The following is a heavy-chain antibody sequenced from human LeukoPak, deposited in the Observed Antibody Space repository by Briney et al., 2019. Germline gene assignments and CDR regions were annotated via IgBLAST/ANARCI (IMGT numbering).Heavy chain of an antibody. CDR1: GFTFSSYA. CDR2: ISGSGGGT. Sequence: GGSLRLSCAASGFTFSSYAMSWVRQAPGKGLEWVSAISGSGGGTYYADSVKGRFTISRDNSKNTLYVQMNSLRGEDTAVYYCAKGESSSWSRGNWFDPWGQGTLVTVSS. CDR3: AKGESSSWSRGNWFDP. V-gene: IGHV3-23*01. D-gene: IGHD6-13*01. J-gene: IGHJ5*02.